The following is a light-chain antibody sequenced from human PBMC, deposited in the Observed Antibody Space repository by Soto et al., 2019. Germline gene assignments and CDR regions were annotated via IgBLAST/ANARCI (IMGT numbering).Light chain of an antibody. CDR3: QQYHNTPIT. V-gene: IGKV3-20*01. J-gene: IGKJ5*01. CDR1: QSVSSNY. Sequence: EIVLTQSPGTLSLSPGERATLSCRASQSVSSNYLAWYQQIPGQAPRLLIYGVSSRAAGIPDRFSGSGSGTDFTLTINRLEPEDVAVYYCQQYHNTPITFGQGTRLENK. CDR2: GVS.